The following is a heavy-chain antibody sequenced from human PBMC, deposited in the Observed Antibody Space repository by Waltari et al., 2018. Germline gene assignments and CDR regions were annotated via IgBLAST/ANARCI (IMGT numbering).Heavy chain of an antibody. CDR3: ARDYSNHNHPGAFDI. Sequence: QVHLVQSGAEVKKPGSSVKVSCKASGGTFSSYAISWVRQAPGQGLEWMGRIIPIFGTANYAQKFQGRVTITADKSTSTAYMELSSLRSEDTAVYYCARDYSNHNHPGAFDIWGQGTMVTVSS. CDR2: IIPIFGTA. J-gene: IGHJ3*02. CDR1: GGTFSSYA. D-gene: IGHD4-4*01. V-gene: IGHV1-69*13.